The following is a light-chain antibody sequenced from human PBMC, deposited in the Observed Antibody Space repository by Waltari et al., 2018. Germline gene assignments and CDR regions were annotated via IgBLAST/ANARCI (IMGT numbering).Light chain of an antibody. J-gene: IGKJ1*01. Sequence: EIQLTQSPSSLSASVGDKVTTTCRASQSIGTYVNWYQHKPGKAPKVLIYAASSLHSGVPARFSGSASGTDFTLTIISLQPDDFGTYYCQQSKITPWTFGQGTKVEIK. CDR3: QQSKITPWT. V-gene: IGKV1-39*01. CDR2: AAS. CDR1: QSIGTY.